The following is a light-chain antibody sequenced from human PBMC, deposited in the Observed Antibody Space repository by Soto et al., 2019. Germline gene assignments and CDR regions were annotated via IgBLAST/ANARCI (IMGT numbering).Light chain of an antibody. V-gene: IGKV1-17*01. CDR1: QGIRND. J-gene: IGKJ4*01. Sequence: IHMTQSPSSLSASVGDRVTITYRASQGIRNDLGWYQKKPGKAPKLLIYAASTLQSGVPSRFSGSGSGTDFTLTISSLQPEDFATYYCQQLESYPSTFGGGTKVDIK. CDR3: QQLESYPST. CDR2: AAS.